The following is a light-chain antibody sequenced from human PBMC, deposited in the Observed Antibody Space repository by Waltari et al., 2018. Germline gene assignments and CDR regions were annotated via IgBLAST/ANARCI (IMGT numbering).Light chain of an antibody. CDR2: DIS. V-gene: IGKV3-11*01. CDR3: HQHNNWPYT. Sequence: EIVLTQSPATLSFFPGERVTLSCRASQSVSRYMAWYQQKPGQAPRILIYDISNRASGIPARFSGSGSGSDFTLTISSLEPEDFAVYYCHQHNNWPYTFGQGTKLEI. J-gene: IGKJ2*01. CDR1: QSVSRY.